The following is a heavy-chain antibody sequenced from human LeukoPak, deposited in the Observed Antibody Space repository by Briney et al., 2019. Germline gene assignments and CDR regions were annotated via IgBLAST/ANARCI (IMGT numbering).Heavy chain of an antibody. CDR1: GYTFTRYD. D-gene: IGHD3-22*01. Sequence: ASVKVPCKASGYTFTRYDINWVRQATGQGLEWMGWMNPNSGNTGYAQKFQGRVTMTRNTSISTAYMELSSLRSEDTAVYYCARGRKYYYDSSGYYYDYWGQGTLVTVSS. CDR2: MNPNSGNT. CDR3: ARGRKYYYDSSGYYYDY. J-gene: IGHJ4*02. V-gene: IGHV1-8*01.